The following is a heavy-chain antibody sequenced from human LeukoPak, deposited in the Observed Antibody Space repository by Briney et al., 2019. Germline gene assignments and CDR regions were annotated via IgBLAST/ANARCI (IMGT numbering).Heavy chain of an antibody. D-gene: IGHD2-15*01. J-gene: IGHJ6*03. CDR1: GFTFSSYA. CDR3: ARTEESANCSGGSCYEYYYYYYMDV. CDR2: ISYDGSNK. V-gene: IGHV3-30*01. Sequence: GRSLRLSCAASGFTFSSYAMHWVRQAPGKGLEWVAVISYDGSNKYYADSVKGRFTISRDNSKNTLYLQMNSLRAEDTAVYYCARTEESANCSGGSCYEYYYYYYMDVWGKGTTVTVSS.